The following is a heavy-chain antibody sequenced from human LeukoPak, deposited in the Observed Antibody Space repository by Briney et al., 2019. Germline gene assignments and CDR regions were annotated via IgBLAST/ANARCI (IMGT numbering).Heavy chain of an antibody. D-gene: IGHD3-22*01. CDR3: ARDLGTYYYDSSGYSTGDYYYYYYMDV. CDR1: GYTFTSYD. Sequence: ASVKVSCKASGYTFTSYDINWVRQAPGQGLEWIGIINPSGGSTSYAQKFQGRVTMTRDMSTSTVYMELSSLRSEDTAVYYCARDLGTYYYDSSGYSTGDYYYYYYMDVWGKGTTVTVSS. CDR2: INPSGGST. J-gene: IGHJ6*03. V-gene: IGHV1-46*01.